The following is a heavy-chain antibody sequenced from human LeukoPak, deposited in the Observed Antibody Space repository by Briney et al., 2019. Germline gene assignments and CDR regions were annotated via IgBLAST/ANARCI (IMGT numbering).Heavy chain of an antibody. D-gene: IGHD1-26*01. V-gene: IGHV1-18*01. CDR3: ARSSGVVATLVRLDY. CDR2: FSAYNGNT. CDR1: GYTFTSYG. Sequence: GASVKVSCKASGYTFTSYGISWVRQAPGQGLEWMGWFSAYNGNTNYAQKLQGRVTMTTDTSTSTAYMELRSLRSDDTAVYYCARSSGVVATLVRLDYWGQGTLVTVSS. J-gene: IGHJ4*02.